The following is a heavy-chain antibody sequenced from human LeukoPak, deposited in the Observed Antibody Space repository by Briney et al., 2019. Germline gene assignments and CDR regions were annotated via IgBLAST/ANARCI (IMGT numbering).Heavy chain of an antibody. Sequence: GSSVKVSCKASGYTFTSYAMNWARQAPGQGLEWMGWINTNTGNPTYAQGFTGRFVFSLDTSVSTAYLQISSLKAEDTAVYYCARVGFPYCGGDCYLLDYWGQGTLVTVSS. CDR1: GYTFTSYA. CDR2: INTNTGNP. J-gene: IGHJ4*02. D-gene: IGHD2-21*02. CDR3: ARVGFPYCGGDCYLLDY. V-gene: IGHV7-4-1*02.